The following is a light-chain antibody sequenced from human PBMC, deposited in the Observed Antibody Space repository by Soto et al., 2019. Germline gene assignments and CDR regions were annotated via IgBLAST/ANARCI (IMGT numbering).Light chain of an antibody. V-gene: IGKV3-20*01. Sequence: EIVLTQSPGTLSLSPGERATLSCRASQSVSSNYLAWYQQKPGQAPRLLIYGASSRATGIPDRFIGSGCGTDFTLTISRLEPEDFAVYYCQQYGGSPRVTFGGGTKVEIK. CDR1: QSVSSNY. CDR3: QQYGGSPRVT. J-gene: IGKJ4*01. CDR2: GAS.